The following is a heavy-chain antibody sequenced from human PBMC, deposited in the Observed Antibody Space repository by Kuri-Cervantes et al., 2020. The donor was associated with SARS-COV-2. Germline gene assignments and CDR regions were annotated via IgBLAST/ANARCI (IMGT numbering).Heavy chain of an antibody. V-gene: IGHV4-39*01. CDR1: GGSISSSSYY. D-gene: IGHD2-2*02. Sequence: SETLSLTCTVSGGSISSSSYYWGWIRQPPGKGLEWIGSIYYSGSTHYNPYLKSRVTISVDTSKNQFSLKLSSVTAADTAVYYCARGIVVVPAAIRGELYNWFDPWGQGTLVTVSS. CDR3: ARGIVVVPAAIRGELYNWFDP. J-gene: IGHJ5*02. CDR2: IYYSGST.